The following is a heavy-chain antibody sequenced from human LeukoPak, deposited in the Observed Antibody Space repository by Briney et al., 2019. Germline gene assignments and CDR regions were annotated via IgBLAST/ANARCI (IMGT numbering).Heavy chain of an antibody. CDR3: VRHPAERVDYWYGMDV. D-gene: IGHD3-10*01. V-gene: IGHV4-39*01. CDR2: MYYSGST. J-gene: IGHJ6*02. Sequence: SETLSLTCTVSGGSIGSSTYYWGWIRQSPGKGLEWLGNMYYSGSTYYNPSLKSRVTISVDTSKNQFSLKLSSVTAADTAVYYCVRHPAERVDYWYGMDVWGQGTTVTVSS. CDR1: GGSIGSSTYY.